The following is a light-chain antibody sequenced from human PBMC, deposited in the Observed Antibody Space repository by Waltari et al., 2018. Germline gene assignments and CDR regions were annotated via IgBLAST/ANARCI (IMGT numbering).Light chain of an antibody. CDR2: GAS. J-gene: IGKJ1*01. CDR3: QQFGISVWT. CDR1: QRISSSY. Sequence: EIVLTQSPGTLSLSPGERATLSCRASQRISSSYLAWYQQKPGQAPRLLIYGASRRATGIPDRFSGGGSGTDFTLTISRLEPKDFAVYYCQQFGISVWTFG. V-gene: IGKV3-20*01.